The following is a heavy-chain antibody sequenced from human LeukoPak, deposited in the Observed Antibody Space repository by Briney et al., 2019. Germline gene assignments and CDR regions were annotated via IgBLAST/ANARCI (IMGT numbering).Heavy chain of an antibody. V-gene: IGHV3-30*19. CDR3: AREKKYCSSTSCPFDY. Sequence: GGSLRLSCAASGFTFSSYGMHWVRQAPGKGLEWVAVISYDGSNKYYADSVKGRFIISRDNSKNTLYLQMNSLRAEDTAVYYCAREKKYCSSTSCPFDYWGQGTLVTVSS. CDR1: GFTFSSYG. J-gene: IGHJ4*02. CDR2: ISYDGSNK. D-gene: IGHD2-2*01.